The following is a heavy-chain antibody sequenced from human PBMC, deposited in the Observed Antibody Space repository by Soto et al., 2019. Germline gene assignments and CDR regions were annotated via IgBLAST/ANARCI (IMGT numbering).Heavy chain of an antibody. CDR1: GFTFSSYW. CDR2: IKQDGSEK. D-gene: IGHD3-10*01. CDR3: ARIGEPTYYYYMDV. V-gene: IGHV3-7*01. Sequence: GGSLRLSCAASGFTFSSYWMSWVRQAPGKGLEWVANIKQDGSEKYYVDSVKGRFTISRDNAKNSLYLQMNSLRAEDTAVYYCARIGEPTYYYYMDVWGNGTTVTVSS. J-gene: IGHJ6*03.